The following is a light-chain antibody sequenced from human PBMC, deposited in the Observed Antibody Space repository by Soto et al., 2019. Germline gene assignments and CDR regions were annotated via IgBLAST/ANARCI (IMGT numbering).Light chain of an antibody. CDR3: QPTYTPAFS. CDR2: GAN. V-gene: IGKV1-39*01. J-gene: IGKJ2*03. CDR1: QTITFY. Sequence: DIQMTQSPSSLSASVGDTVAITCRASQTITFYLNWYQQEPGKPPKLLIYGANTLQGGVPSRFSAGGSWTDFTLTINKLQPEDFAAYHCQPTYTPAFSVGEGIKL.